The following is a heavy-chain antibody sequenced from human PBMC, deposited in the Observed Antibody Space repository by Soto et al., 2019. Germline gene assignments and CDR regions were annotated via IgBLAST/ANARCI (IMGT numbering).Heavy chain of an antibody. D-gene: IGHD4-17*01. Sequence: QVQLQESGPGLVKPSETLSLTCSVSGGSISSNYWTWIRQPPGKGLEWIGYFYYSGSTNYNPSLKSRVTISVDTSKNQLSLKLSSVTAADTAVYYCATVTRAEYFQYWGQGTLVTVSS. CDR1: GGSISSNY. CDR3: ATVTRAEYFQY. CDR2: FYYSGST. V-gene: IGHV4-59*01. J-gene: IGHJ1*01.